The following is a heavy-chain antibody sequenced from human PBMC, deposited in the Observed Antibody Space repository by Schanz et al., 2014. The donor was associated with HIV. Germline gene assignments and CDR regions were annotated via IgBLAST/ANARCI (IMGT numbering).Heavy chain of an antibody. CDR2: MKWKTEGTTK. V-gene: IGHV3-15*01. CDR1: GFIVNDAW. J-gene: IGHJ4*02. D-gene: IGHD3-10*01. Sequence: EVQLVESGGGLVKPGGSLRLSCAASGFIVNDAWMSWVRQAPGKGLEWVGRMKWKTEGTTKDYAAPVKGRFTISRDDSRNTLHLQMNNLKTEDTAVYYCTTKFFYGRVRYDYWGQGTLVTVSS. CDR3: TTKFFYGRVRYDY.